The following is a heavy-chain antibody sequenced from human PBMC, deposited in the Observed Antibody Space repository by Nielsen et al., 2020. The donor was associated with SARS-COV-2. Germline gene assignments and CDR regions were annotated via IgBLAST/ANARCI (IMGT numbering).Heavy chain of an antibody. CDR2: IYTSGST. V-gene: IGHV4-4*07. CDR3: ARCADFDWLPHPNNWFDP. D-gene: IGHD3-9*01. Sequence: SETLSLTCTVSGGSISSYYWSWIRQPAGKGLEWIGRIYTSGSTNYNPSLKSRVTMSVDTSKNQFSLKLSSVTAADTAVYYCARCADFDWLPHPNNWFDPWGQGTLVTVSS. J-gene: IGHJ5*02. CDR1: GGSISSYY.